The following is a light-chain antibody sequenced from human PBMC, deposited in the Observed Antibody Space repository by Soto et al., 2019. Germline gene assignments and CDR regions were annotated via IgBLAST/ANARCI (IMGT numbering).Light chain of an antibody. CDR2: GAS. Sequence: EIVMTQSPATVSVSPGERATLSCRASQSVSNNLAWFQQKPGQAPRLLISGASNRASDIPDRFSGSGSWTDFTLTISRLEPEDFAVYYCLQYGSSPHTFGQGTRLEIK. V-gene: IGKV3-20*01. CDR3: LQYGSSPHT. CDR1: QSVSNN. J-gene: IGKJ5*01.